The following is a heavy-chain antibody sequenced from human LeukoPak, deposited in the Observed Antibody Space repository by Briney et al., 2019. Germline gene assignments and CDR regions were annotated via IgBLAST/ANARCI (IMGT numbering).Heavy chain of an antibody. J-gene: IGHJ3*02. D-gene: IGHD3-22*01. V-gene: IGHV4-39*07. CDR1: GGSISSSSYY. Sequence: SETLSLTCTVSGGSISSSSYYWGWIRQPPGKGLEWIGSIYYSGSTYYNPSLKSRVTISVDTSKNQFSLKLSSVTAADTAVYYCASLLYYCDSSGYYYSDAFDIWGQGTMVTVSS. CDR3: ASLLYYCDSSGYYYSDAFDI. CDR2: IYYSGST.